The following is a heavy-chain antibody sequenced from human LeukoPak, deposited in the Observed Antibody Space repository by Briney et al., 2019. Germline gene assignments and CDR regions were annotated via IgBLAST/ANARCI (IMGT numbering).Heavy chain of an antibody. CDR2: INPNGGGT. CDR1: GYTFTGYY. V-gene: IGHV1-2*02. CDR3: ARNDFILGYCSSTSCYPDY. D-gene: IGHD2-2*01. J-gene: IGHJ4*02. Sequence: ASVKVSCKASGYTFTGYYMHWVRQALGQGLEWMGWINPNGGGTNYAQKFQGRVTMTRDTSISTAYMELSRLRSDDTAVYYCARNDFILGYCSSTSCYPDYWGQGTLVTVSS.